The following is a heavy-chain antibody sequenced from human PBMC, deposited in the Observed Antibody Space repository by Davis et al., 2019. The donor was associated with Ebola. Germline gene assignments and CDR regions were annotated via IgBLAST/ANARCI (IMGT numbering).Heavy chain of an antibody. V-gene: IGHV3-9*01. CDR2: ISWNRGNI. CDR1: GFTIDAYA. CDR3: AKDRCSFGSFPFDY. J-gene: IGHJ4*02. D-gene: IGHD2-15*01. Sequence: PGGSLRLSCAASGFTIDAYAFHLVRHVPRKGLELVSAISWNRGNIRYADSVKGRFTISRDNAKNSLYLQMNSLRTDETALYLCAKDRCSFGSFPFDYWGQGTLVTVSS.